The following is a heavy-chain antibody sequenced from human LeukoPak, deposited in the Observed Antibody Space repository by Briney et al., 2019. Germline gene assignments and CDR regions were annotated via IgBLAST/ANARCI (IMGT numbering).Heavy chain of an antibody. D-gene: IGHD2-21*01. CDR3: AKAPVTTCRGAYCYPFDY. V-gene: IGHV3-23*01. Sequence: GGSLRLSCAASGFTLSSYAMSWVRQAPGKGLEWVSAISDRGNTYHAGSVKGRFTISRDSSKDTLVLQMNRLRPEDAGVYYCAKAPVTTCRGAYCYPFDYWGQGTLVTVSS. J-gene: IGHJ4*02. CDR2: ISDRGNT. CDR1: GFTLSSYA.